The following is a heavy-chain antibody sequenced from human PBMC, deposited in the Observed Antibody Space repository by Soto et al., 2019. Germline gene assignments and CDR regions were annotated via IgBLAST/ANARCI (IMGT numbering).Heavy chain of an antibody. J-gene: IGHJ4*02. CDR3: ALSSNYDFWSGHRNY. CDR1: GYTFTSYG. D-gene: IGHD3-3*01. CDR2: ISAYNGNT. V-gene: IGHV1-18*01. Sequence: ASVKVSCKASGYTFTSYGISWVRQAPGQGLEWMGWISAYNGNTNYAQKLQGRVTMTTDTSTSTAYMELRSLRSDDTAVYYCALSSNYDFWSGHRNYWGQGTLVTVSS.